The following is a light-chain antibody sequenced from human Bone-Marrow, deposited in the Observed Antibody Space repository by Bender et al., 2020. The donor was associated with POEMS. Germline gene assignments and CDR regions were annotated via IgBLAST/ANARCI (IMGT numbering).Light chain of an antibody. Sequence: SDELTQPPSVSVSPGQTARITCSADELPKQYAYWYQQKPGQAPLLLIYRDNQRSSGIPERFSGSISGTTVTLTISGVQAEDEADYYCQSADNSGTWIFGGGTKLTVL. J-gene: IGLJ2*01. V-gene: IGLV3-25*03. CDR1: ELPKQY. CDR2: RDN. CDR3: QSADNSGTWI.